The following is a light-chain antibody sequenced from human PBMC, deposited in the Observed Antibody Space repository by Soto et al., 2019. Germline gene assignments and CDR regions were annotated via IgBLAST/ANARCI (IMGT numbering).Light chain of an antibody. V-gene: IGKV3-15*01. CDR1: QTINSN. CDR2: GAS. Sequence: EIVMTQSPATLSVSPGERATVSCRASQTINSNLAWYQQKPGQAPRLLIHGASTMATGVPARFSGSGSGTEFTLTISSLQSEDFAVYYCQQYHNWPPQYTFGQGTKLQI. J-gene: IGKJ2*01. CDR3: QQYHNWPPQYT.